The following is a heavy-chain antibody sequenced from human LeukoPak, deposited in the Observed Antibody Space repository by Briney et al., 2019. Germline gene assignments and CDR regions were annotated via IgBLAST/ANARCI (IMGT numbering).Heavy chain of an antibody. J-gene: IGHJ3*02. D-gene: IGHD2-21*01. Sequence: AGGSLRLSCAVSGFTFSTYFMHWVRQAPGKGLEWVADIASDGSHTFYVESVKGRFTISRDNSKNTLYLQMNSLRAEDTAVYFCARERQDTILHSGAFDIWGQGTMVTVSS. CDR3: ARERQDTILHSGAFDI. V-gene: IGHV3-30-3*01. CDR2: IASDGSHT. CDR1: GFTFSTYF.